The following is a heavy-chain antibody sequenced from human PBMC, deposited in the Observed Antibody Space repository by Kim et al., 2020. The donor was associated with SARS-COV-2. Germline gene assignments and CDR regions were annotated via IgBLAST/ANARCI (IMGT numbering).Heavy chain of an antibody. J-gene: IGHJ4*02. CDR3: ARDSTALELARHY. CDR2: IIPNCGTA. Sequence: SVKVSCKASGGTFSSYAISWVRQAPGKGLEWMGGIIPNCGTANYAQKFQGRVTITADESTSTAYMELSSLRSEDTAVYYCARDSTALELARHYWGQGTLVTVSS. V-gene: IGHV1-69*13. CDR1: GGTFSSYA. D-gene: IGHD1-7*01.